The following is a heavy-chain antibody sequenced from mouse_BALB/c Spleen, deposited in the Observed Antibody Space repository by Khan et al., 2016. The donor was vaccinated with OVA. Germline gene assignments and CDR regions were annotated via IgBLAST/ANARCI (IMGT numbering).Heavy chain of an antibody. J-gene: IGHJ4*01. CDR3: AREGLRGVDMDY. D-gene: IGHD2-4*01. CDR2: IYPGDGIT. V-gene: IGHV1S56*01. Sequence: QVQLKQSGPELVKPGALVKISCKASGYTFTAYDINWVKQRPGQGLELIGWIYPGDGITKYNENFKGKATLTACKSSNTAYLQLSSLTYEKSAVDFCAREGLRGVDMDYWGQGTSVSVSS. CDR1: GYTFTAYD.